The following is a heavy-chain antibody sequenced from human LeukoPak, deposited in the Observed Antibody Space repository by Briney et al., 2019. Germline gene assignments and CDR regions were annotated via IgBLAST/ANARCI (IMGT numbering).Heavy chain of an antibody. D-gene: IGHD6-13*01. Sequence: ASVKVSCKASGYTFTSYGISWVRQAPGQGLEWMGWISAYNGNTNYAQKLQGRVTMTTDTSTSTAYMELRSLRSDDTAVYYCARPSRGSSSGRYIRENWFDPWGQGTLVTVSS. J-gene: IGHJ5*02. CDR3: ARPSRGSSSGRYIRENWFDP. CDR2: ISAYNGNT. CDR1: GYTFTSYG. V-gene: IGHV1-18*01.